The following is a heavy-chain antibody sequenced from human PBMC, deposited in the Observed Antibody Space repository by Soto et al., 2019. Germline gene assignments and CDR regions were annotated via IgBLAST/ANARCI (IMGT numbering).Heavy chain of an antibody. J-gene: IGHJ6*03. CDR2: ISGSGGST. V-gene: IGHV3-23*01. CDR3: AKVPLYCSGGSCHVYYYYMDV. D-gene: IGHD2-15*01. CDR1: GFTFSSYG. Sequence: GGSLRLSCAASGFTFSSYGMHWVRQAPGKGLEWVSAISGSGGSTYYADSVKGRFTISRDNSKNTLYLQMNSLRAEDTAVYYCAKVPLYCSGGSCHVYYYYMDVWGKGTTVTVSS.